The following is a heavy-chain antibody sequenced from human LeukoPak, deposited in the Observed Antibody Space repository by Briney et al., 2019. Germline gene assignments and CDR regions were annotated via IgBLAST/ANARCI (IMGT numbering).Heavy chain of an antibody. J-gene: IGHJ4*02. CDR3: ARGHYDFWSAYYFDY. CDR1: GFTFSGYW. Sequence: GGSLRLSCAASGFTFSGYWMSWVRQAPGKGLEWVANIKQDGSEKYYVDSVKGRFTISRDNAKNSLYLQMNSLRAEDTAVYYCARGHYDFWSAYYFDYWGQGTLVTVSS. D-gene: IGHD3-3*01. CDR2: IKQDGSEK. V-gene: IGHV3-7*04.